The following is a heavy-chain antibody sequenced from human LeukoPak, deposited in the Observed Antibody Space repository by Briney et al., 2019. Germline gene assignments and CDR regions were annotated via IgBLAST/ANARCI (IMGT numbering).Heavy chain of an antibody. Sequence: SETLSLTCTVSGGSIGASISSFSWRWIRQPAGKGLEWIGRIYTSGSTNYNPSLKSRITMSVDTSKNQFSLKLTSVTAADTAVYFCARAASGDAIDYYGSGRRYYSYYMDVWGKGTTVTISS. CDR2: IYTSGST. J-gene: IGHJ6*03. CDR1: GGSIGASISSFS. CDR3: ARAASGDAIDYYGSGRRYYSYYMDV. D-gene: IGHD3-10*01. V-gene: IGHV4-4*07.